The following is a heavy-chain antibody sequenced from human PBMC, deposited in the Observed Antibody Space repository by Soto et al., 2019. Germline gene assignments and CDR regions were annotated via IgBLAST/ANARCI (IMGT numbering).Heavy chain of an antibody. V-gene: IGHV3-23*01. D-gene: IGHD2-21*02. CDR2: VTGGGAT. CDR3: ARGTVAPDY. CDR1: GFTFNNFA. J-gene: IGHJ4*02. Sequence: GGSLRLSCAVSGFTFNNFAMTWVRQGPAKGLEWVSTVTGGGATYYADSVKGRFTISRDNSKYTLYLQMNSLRAEDTALYYCARGTVAPDYWGQGALVTVSS.